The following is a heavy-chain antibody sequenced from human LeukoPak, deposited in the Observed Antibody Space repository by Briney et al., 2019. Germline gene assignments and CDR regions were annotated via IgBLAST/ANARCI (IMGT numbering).Heavy chain of an antibody. CDR1: GFTFSSYS. J-gene: IGHJ4*02. Sequence: GGSLRLSCAASGFTFSSYSMNWVRQAPGKGLEWVSSISSSSSCIYYADSVKGRFTISSDNAKNSLYLQMNSLRAEDTAVYYCARDLTGTFTFDYWGQGTLVTVSS. CDR3: ARDLTGTFTFDY. D-gene: IGHD1-7*01. V-gene: IGHV3-21*01. CDR2: ISSSSSCI.